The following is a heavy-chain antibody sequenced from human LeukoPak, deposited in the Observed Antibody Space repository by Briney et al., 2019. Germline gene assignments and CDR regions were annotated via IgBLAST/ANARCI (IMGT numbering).Heavy chain of an antibody. D-gene: IGHD3-16*01. V-gene: IGHV3-53*01. J-gene: IGHJ3*02. CDR2: VYSGGNT. CDR3: ARGGGIRRYDAFDI. CDR1: GFTVSSNY. Sequence: GGSLRLSCAASGFTVSSNYMSWVRQAPGKGLEWVSVVYSGGNTYYADFVKGQFTISRDNSKNTLYLQMNSLRAEDTAVYYCARGGGIRRYDAFDIWGQGTMVTVSS.